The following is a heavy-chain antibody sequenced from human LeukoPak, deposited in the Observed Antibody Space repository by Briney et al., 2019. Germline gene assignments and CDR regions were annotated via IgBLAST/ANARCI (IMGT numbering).Heavy chain of an antibody. CDR3: AFNNNFKY. Sequence: GGSLRLSCTASGLSFSGQWMNWVRQSPGQGLEWVANIKYDGSEKYYVDSVKGRFTISREDAKNSLPLQMDSVRPEDTAVYYCAFNNNFKYWGQGTLVSVSS. J-gene: IGHJ4*02. V-gene: IGHV3-7*01. CDR1: GLSFSGQW. D-gene: IGHD1/OR15-1a*01. CDR2: IKYDGSEK.